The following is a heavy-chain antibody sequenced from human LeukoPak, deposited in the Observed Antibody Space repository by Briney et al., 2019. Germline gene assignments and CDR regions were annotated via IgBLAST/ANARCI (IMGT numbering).Heavy chain of an antibody. CDR1: GFTFSTSA. Sequence: GGSLRLSCAASGFTFSTSAMNWVRQVPGKEVEWVSSIDYDSSHIYYAASVRGRFTISRDNARNSVYLQMNSLRVEDTAVYYCARDPLRYLRVGHYDYWGQGTLVAVSS. D-gene: IGHD3-9*01. V-gene: IGHV3-21*01. J-gene: IGHJ4*02. CDR2: IDYDSSHI. CDR3: ARDPLRYLRVGHYDY.